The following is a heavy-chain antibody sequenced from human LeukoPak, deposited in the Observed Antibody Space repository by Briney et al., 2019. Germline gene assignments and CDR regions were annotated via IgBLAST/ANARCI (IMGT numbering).Heavy chain of an antibody. V-gene: IGHV3-23*01. J-gene: IGHJ4*02. D-gene: IGHD1-26*01. CDR1: GFIFSTYA. CDR3: ARDRNTGSSYENLFEY. CDR2: ISRSDDST. Sequence: GGSLRLSCAASGFIFSTYAMSWVRQAPGKGLEWVSVISRSDDSTYYADSVKGRFTISRDNAKNTLYLQMNSLRAEDTSVYYCARDRNTGSSYENLFEYWGQGSLVTVSS.